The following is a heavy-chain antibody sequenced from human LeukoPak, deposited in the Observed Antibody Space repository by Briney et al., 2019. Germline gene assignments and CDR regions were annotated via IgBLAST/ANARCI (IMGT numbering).Heavy chain of an antibody. D-gene: IGHD3-22*01. J-gene: IGHJ4*02. CDR1: GGSFSGYY. CDR2: INHSGST. CDR3: ARGLRLGVDITMD. V-gene: IGHV4-34*01. Sequence: KSSETLSLTCAVYGGSFSGYYWSWIRQPPGKGLEWIGEINHSGSTNYNPSLKSRVTISVDTSKNQFSLKLSSVTAADTAVYYCARGLRLGVDITMDWGQGTLVTVSS.